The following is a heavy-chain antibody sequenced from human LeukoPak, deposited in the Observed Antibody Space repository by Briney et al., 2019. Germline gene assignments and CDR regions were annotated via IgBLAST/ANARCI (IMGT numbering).Heavy chain of an antibody. CDR2: IYSGGST. CDR3: ARESSSWYVDY. J-gene: IGHJ4*02. D-gene: IGHD6-13*01. V-gene: IGHV3-66*01. Sequence: GGSLRLSCAASGFTVSSNYMSWVRQAPGKGLEWVSVIYSGGSTYYADSVKGRFTISRDNSKNTLYLQMNSLRAEDTAVYYCARESSSWYVDYWGQGTLVTVSS. CDR1: GFTVSSNY.